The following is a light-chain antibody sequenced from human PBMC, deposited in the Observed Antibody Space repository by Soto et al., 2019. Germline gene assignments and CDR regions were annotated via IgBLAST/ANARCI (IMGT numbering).Light chain of an antibody. CDR1: SSDVGAYNY. CDR2: DVT. CDR3: CSYAGSHNHV. J-gene: IGLJ1*01. Sequence: QSVLTQPRSVSGSPGQSVTISCSGTSSDVGAYNYVSWYLQHPGKAPKFLIYDVTKRPSGVPDRFSGSKSGNTASLTISGLQADDEADYYCCSYAGSHNHVFGTGTRSPS. V-gene: IGLV2-11*01.